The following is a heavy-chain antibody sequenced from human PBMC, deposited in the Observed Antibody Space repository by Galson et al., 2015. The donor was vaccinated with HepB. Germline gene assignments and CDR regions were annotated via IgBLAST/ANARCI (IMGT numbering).Heavy chain of an antibody. Sequence: SVKVSCKASGYTFTSYGISWVRQAPGQGLEWMGWISAYNGNTNYAQKLQGRVTMTTDTSTSTAYMELRSLRSDDAAVYYCARDGSGYVDYYYGMDVWGQGTTVTVSS. V-gene: IGHV1-18*01. CDR1: GYTFTSYG. CDR2: ISAYNGNT. D-gene: IGHD5-12*01. J-gene: IGHJ6*02. CDR3: ARDGSGYVDYYYGMDV.